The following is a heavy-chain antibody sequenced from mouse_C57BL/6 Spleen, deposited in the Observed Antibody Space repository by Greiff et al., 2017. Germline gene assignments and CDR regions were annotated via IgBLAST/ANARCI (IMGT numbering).Heavy chain of an antibody. CDR2: ISSGGDYI. V-gene: IGHV5-9-1*02. CDR3: TKTLNYYGSSGDAMDY. J-gene: IGHJ4*01. Sequence: DVKLVESGEGLVKPGGSLKLSCAASGFTFSSYAMSWVRQTPEKRLEWVAYISSGGDYIYYAETVKGRFTISRANARNTLYLQMSSLKSEHTAMYYCTKTLNYYGSSGDAMDYWGQGTSVTVSS. D-gene: IGHD1-1*01. CDR1: GFTFSSYA.